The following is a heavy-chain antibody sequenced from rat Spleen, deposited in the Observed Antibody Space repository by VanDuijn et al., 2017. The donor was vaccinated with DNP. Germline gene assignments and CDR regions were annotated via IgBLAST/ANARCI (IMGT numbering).Heavy chain of an antibody. V-gene: IGHV5-20*01. CDR3: TIYYYSGDDWFGY. CDR2: IRYDGGST. Sequence: EVQLVESGGGLVQPGGSLKLSCAASGFTFSDYYMAWVRQAPTKGLEWVAYIRYDGGSTYYGDSVKGRFTISRDHPKNTLYLQMNSLRSEDTATYYCTIYYYSGDDWFGYWGQGTLVTVSS. J-gene: IGHJ3*01. CDR1: GFTFSDYY. D-gene: IGHD1-1*01.